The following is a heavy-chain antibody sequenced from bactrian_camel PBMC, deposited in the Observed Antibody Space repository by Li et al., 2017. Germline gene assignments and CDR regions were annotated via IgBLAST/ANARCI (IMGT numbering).Heavy chain of an antibody. V-gene: IGHV3S55*01. Sequence: HVQLVESGGGSAQAGGSLRLSCKLSESHNVDYCMGWYRQATGKEREEVAVIDAEGETTYADSVKGRFAISQDNSKRTLWLQMNDLKPEDTAMYYCAADRCYPGWSRTGDEFPYWGRGTQVTVS. CDR2: IDAEGET. CDR1: ESHNVDYC. CDR3: AADRCYPGWSRTGDEFPY. D-gene: IGHD2*01. J-gene: IGHJ4*01.